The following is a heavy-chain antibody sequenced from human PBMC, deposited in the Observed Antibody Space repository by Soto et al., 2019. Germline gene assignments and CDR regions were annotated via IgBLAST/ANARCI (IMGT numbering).Heavy chain of an antibody. J-gene: IGHJ6*02. V-gene: IGHV3-48*02. CDR1: GFTFSSYS. Sequence: EVQLVESGGGLVQPGGSLRLSCAASGFTFSSYSMNWVRQAPGKGLEWVSYISSSSSTIYYADSVKGRFTISRDNAKNSLYLQMNSLRDEDTAVYYCARAVRGVVVVPAAITDYYYYGMDVWGQGTTVTVSS. D-gene: IGHD2-2*01. CDR2: ISSSSSTI. CDR3: ARAVRGVVVVPAAITDYYYYGMDV.